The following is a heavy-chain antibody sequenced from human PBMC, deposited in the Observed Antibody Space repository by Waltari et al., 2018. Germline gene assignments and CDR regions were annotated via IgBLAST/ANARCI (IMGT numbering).Heavy chain of an antibody. J-gene: IGHJ6*02. Sequence: QLQLQESGPGLVKPSETLSLTCTVSGGSISSSSYYWGWTRQPPGKGLEWIGSIYYSGSTYYNPSLKSRVTISVDTSKNQFSLKLSSVTAADTAVYYCARDPPRYYYYGMDVWGQGTTVTVSS. CDR1: GGSISSSSYY. V-gene: IGHV4-39*07. CDR2: IYYSGST. CDR3: ARDPPRYYYYGMDV.